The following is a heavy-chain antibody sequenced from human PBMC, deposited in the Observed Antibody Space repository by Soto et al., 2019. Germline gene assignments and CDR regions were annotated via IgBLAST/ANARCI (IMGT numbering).Heavy chain of an antibody. CDR3: AGPTRNFDY. Sequence: EVQLVESGGDLVQPGGSLRLSCAASGFTVSDNYMPWVRQAPGKGLEWVSVIYSGGTTYYADSVKGRFTISRQSSKNTVYLQMNSLRTEDTAVYYCAGPTRNFDYWGQGTVVTVSS. D-gene: IGHD6-6*01. V-gene: IGHV3-53*04. CDR2: IYSGGTT. CDR1: GFTVSDNY. J-gene: IGHJ4*02.